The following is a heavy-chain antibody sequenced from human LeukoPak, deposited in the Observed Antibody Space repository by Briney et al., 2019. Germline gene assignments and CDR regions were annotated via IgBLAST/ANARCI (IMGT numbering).Heavy chain of an antibody. V-gene: IGHV4-34*01. CDR3: ARANYYDNSGYSRGAFDI. D-gene: IGHD3-22*01. CDR2: INHSGST. J-gene: IGHJ3*02. CDR1: GGSFSGYY. Sequence: PSETLSLTCAVYGGSFSGYYWSWIRQPPGKGLEWIGEINHSGSTNYNPSLKSRVTISVDTSKNQFSLKLTSVTAADTALYYCARANYYDNSGYSRGAFDIWGPGTMVTVSS.